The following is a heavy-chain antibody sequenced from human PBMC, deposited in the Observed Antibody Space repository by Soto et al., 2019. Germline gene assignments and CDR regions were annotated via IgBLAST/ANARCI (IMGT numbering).Heavy chain of an antibody. D-gene: IGHD2-15*01. J-gene: IGHJ4*02. CDR1: GYSVTTSW. CDR3: ARQGEYCSGDNCFTDY. CDR2: IYPGDSDT. V-gene: IGHV5-51*01. Sequence: PGESLKISCKGSGYSVTTSWIGWVRQLPGKGLEWMGFIYPGDSDTRYSPSFQGQVTISADKSISTAYLQWNSLRASDTAIYFCARQGEYCSGDNCFTDYWGQGTLVTVSS.